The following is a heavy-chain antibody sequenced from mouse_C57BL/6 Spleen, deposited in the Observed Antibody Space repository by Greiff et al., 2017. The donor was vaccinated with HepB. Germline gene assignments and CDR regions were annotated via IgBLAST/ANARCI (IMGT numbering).Heavy chain of an antibody. CDR1: GYTFTSYW. D-gene: IGHD4-1*02. CDR2: IHPNSGST. Sequence: QVQLQQSGAELVKPGASVKLSCKASGYTFTSYWMHWVKQRPGQGLEWIGMIHPNSGSTNYNEKFKSKATLTVDKSSSTAYMQLSSLTSEDSAVYYCARGTTGHYYFDYWGQGTTLTVSS. J-gene: IGHJ2*01. V-gene: IGHV1-64*01. CDR3: ARGTTGHYYFDY.